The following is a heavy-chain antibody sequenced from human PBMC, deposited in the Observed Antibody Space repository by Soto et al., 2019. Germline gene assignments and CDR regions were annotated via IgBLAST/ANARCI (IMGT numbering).Heavy chain of an antibody. J-gene: IGHJ6*02. CDR2: IYWDDDK. Sequence: QITLKESGPTLVKPTQTLTLTCTFSGFSLSTTGVGVGWIRQPPGKALEWLALIYWDDDKRYSPSLKSRFTITKDTFKNQVVLTRSFMYPVDTATYYCVQSRCGGDCLQSYSSHSYYGLDVWGQGTTVTVSS. D-gene: IGHD2-21*01. CDR3: VQSRCGGDCLQSYSSHSYYGLDV. V-gene: IGHV2-5*02. CDR1: GFSLSTTGVG.